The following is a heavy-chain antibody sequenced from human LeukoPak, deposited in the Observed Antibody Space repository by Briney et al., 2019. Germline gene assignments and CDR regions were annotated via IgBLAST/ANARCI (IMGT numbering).Heavy chain of an antibody. CDR3: VRGVRYYYYYMDV. CDR2: IYYSGST. V-gene: IGHV4-30-4*08. J-gene: IGHJ6*03. CDR1: GGSISSGDYY. Sequence: SQTLSLTCTVSGGSISSGDYYWSWIRQPPGKGLEWIGYIYYSGSTYYNPSLKSRVTISVDTSKNQFSLKLSSVTAADTAVYYCVRGVRYYYYYMDVWGKGTTVTVSS.